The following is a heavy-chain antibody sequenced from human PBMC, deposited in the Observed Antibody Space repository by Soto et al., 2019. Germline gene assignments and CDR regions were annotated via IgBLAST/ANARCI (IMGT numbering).Heavy chain of an antibody. CDR3: EIDQGYSYGKT. V-gene: IGHV1-3*01. CDR2: INAGNGNT. J-gene: IGHJ5*02. Sequence: SVKVSCRASGYTFTSYAMNWVRQAPGQRLEWMGWINAGNGNTKYSQKFQGRVTITRDTSASTAYMELSSLRSEDTAVYYCEIDQGYSYGKTWGKGTLVPVSP. CDR1: GYTFTSYA. D-gene: IGHD5-18*01.